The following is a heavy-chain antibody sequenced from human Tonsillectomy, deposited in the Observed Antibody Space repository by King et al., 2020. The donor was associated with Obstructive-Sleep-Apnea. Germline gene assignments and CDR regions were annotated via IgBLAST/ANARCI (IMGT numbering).Heavy chain of an antibody. D-gene: IGHD3-3*01. V-gene: IGHV3-30*04. Sequence: VQLVESGGGVVQPGRSLRLSCAASGFTFSSYAMHWVRQAPGKGLEWVAVISYDGSNKYYADSVKGRFTISRDNSKNTLYLQMNSLRAEDTAVYYCANFIFVPASLDPPFDYWGQGTLVTVSS. CDR1: GFTFSSYA. CDR2: ISYDGSNK. J-gene: IGHJ4*02. CDR3: ANFIFVPASLDPPFDY.